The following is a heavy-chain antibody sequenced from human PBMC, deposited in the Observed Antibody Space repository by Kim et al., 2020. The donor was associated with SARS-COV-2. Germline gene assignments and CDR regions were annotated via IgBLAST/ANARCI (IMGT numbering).Heavy chain of an antibody. J-gene: IGHJ6*02. D-gene: IGHD6-6*01. CDR3: ARSIAGSDYYGMDV. Sequence: GGSLRLSCAASGFTFSSYAMHWVRQAPGKGLEWVAVISYDGSNKYYADSVKGRFIISRDNSKNTLYLQMNSLTAEDTVVYYCARSIAGSDYYGMDVWGQGTTVTVSS. V-gene: IGHV3-30-3*01. CDR1: GFTFSSYA. CDR2: ISYDGSNK.